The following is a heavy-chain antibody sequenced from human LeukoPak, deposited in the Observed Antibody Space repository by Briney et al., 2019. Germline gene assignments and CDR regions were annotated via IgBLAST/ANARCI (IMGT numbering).Heavy chain of an antibody. D-gene: IGHD2-2*01. J-gene: IGHJ4*02. CDR1: GFTFSSYS. CDR3: AKALGLYCSSTSCYFDGTNYFDY. V-gene: IGHV3-21*04. Sequence: GGSLRLSCAASGFTFSSYSMNWVRQAPGKGLEWVSSISSSSSYIYYADSVKGRFTISRDNSKNTLYLQMNSLRAEDTAVYYCAKALGLYCSSTSCYFDGTNYFDYWGQGTLVTVSS. CDR2: ISSSSSYI.